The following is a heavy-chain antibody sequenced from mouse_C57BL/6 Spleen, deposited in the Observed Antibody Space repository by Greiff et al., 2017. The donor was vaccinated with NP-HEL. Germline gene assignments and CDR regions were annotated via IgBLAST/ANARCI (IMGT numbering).Heavy chain of an antibody. V-gene: IGHV1-80*01. Sequence: VHLVESGAELVKPGASVKISCKASGYAFSSYWMNWVKQRPGKGLEWIGQIYPGDGDTNYNGKFKGKATLTADKSSSTAYMQLSSLTSEDSAVYFCARVATPIYYAMDYWGQGTSVTVSS. CDR3: ARVATPIYYAMDY. CDR2: IYPGDGDT. CDR1: GYAFSSYW. D-gene: IGHD1-2*01. J-gene: IGHJ4*01.